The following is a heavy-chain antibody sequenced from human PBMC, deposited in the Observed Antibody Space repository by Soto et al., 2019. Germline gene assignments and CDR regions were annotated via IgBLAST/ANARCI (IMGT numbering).Heavy chain of an antibody. D-gene: IGHD2-15*01. CDR3: AIRYGSCFDY. V-gene: IGHV4-59*08. Sequence: QVQLQESGPGLVKPSETLSLTCTVAGGSISSYYWSWIRQPPGKGLEWIGYLYYSGSTNYNHSLKSRVTISVDTSKNQFSLKLSSVTAADTAVYYCAIRYGSCFDYWGKGTLVTVSS. CDR1: GGSISSYY. J-gene: IGHJ4*02. CDR2: LYYSGST.